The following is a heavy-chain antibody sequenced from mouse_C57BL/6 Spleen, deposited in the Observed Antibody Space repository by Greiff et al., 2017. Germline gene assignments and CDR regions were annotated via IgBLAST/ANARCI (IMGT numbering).Heavy chain of an antibody. Sequence: EVQVVESGGGLVQPGGSLKLSCAASGFTFSDYYMYWVRQTPEKRLEWVAYISNGGGSTYYPDTVKGRFTISRDNAKNTLYLQMSRLKSEDTAMYYCARHYDYDGGYAMDYWGQGTSVTVSS. D-gene: IGHD2-4*01. CDR1: GFTFSDYY. V-gene: IGHV5-12*01. CDR3: ARHYDYDGGYAMDY. J-gene: IGHJ4*01. CDR2: ISNGGGST.